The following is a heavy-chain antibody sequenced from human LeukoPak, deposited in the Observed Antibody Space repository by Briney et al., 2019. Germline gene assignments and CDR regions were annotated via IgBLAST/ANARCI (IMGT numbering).Heavy chain of an antibody. Sequence: GGSLRLSCAAPGFTYYSYAMTWVRQAPGKGLEWVSAISGSGGSTYYADSVKGRFTISRDNSKNTLYLQMSSLRAEDTALYYCAKYNSDWYDDYWGQGTLVTVSS. CDR1: GFTYYSYA. CDR3: AKYNSDWYDDY. D-gene: IGHD6-19*01. CDR2: ISGSGGST. V-gene: IGHV3-23*01. J-gene: IGHJ4*02.